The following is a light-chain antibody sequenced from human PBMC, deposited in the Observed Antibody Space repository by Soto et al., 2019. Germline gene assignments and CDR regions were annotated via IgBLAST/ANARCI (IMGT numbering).Light chain of an antibody. CDR2: VVS. CDR1: SSDVGGYKY. CDR3: SSYTTTSTYL. V-gene: IGLV2-14*01. Sequence: QSVLTQPAPVSGSPGQSITITCTGTSSDVGGYKYVSWYQQHPGKAPKLLIYVVSNRPSGVSNRFSGSKAGNTASLTISGLRAEDEADYYCSSYTTTSTYLFGTGTKVTVL. J-gene: IGLJ1*01.